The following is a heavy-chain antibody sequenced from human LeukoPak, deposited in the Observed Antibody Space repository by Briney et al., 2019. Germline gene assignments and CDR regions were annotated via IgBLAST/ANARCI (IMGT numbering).Heavy chain of an antibody. CDR2: ISFSGIP. Sequence: SETLSLTCTVSCGSISPYYWSWIRQPPGEGLEWLGHISFSGIPHYSAFLESRVNMSVEQSRKHFFLTVRSVTAVDTAQYYCVRNAGGTTYAYWRERTLVPV. D-gene: IGHD2-2*01. V-gene: IGHV4-59*08. CDR1: CGSISPYY. CDR3: VRNAGGTTYAY. J-gene: IGHJ4*02.